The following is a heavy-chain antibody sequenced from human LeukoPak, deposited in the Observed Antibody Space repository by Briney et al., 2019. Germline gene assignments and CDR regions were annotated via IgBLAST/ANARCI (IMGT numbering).Heavy chain of an antibody. CDR3: ARPTVAGDSDAFDI. D-gene: IGHD6-19*01. CDR1: GYRFTNYW. J-gene: IGHJ3*02. V-gene: IGHV5-51*01. CDR2: IYPGDSNT. Sequence: GESLKISCKGSGYRFTNYWIGWVRQMPGKGLEWMGIIYPGDSNTRYSPSFQGQVTISADKSINTAYVQWSSLKASDTAMYYCARPTVAGDSDAFDIWGQGTMVTVSS.